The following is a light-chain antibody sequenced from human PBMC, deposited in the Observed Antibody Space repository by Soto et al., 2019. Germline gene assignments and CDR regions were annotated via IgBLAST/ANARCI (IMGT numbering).Light chain of an antibody. CDR1: QSISSW. J-gene: IGKJ3*01. V-gene: IGKV1-5*03. Sequence: DIQMTQSPSTLSASLGDRVTITCRASQSISSWLAWYQQKPGKAPKLLIYKASSLESGVPSRFSGSGSGTEFTLTISSLQPVDSATYYCQQYYRLVTFGPGTKVEIK. CDR3: QQYYRLVT. CDR2: KAS.